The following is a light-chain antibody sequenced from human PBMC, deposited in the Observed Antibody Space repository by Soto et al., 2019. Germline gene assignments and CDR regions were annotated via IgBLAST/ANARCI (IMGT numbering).Light chain of an antibody. J-gene: IGKJ4*01. CDR3: MQSRQVFLT. Sequence: DIVLTQSPLSLPVTPGDPASISCRSSQSLLDSDGNNYLDWFLQKPGQSPQLLIYLGSNRASGVPDRFSGSGAGTDFTLEFSRVEADDTGVYYCMQSRQVFLTLGGVTKVEIK. V-gene: IGKV2-28*01. CDR1: QSLLDSDGNNY. CDR2: LGS.